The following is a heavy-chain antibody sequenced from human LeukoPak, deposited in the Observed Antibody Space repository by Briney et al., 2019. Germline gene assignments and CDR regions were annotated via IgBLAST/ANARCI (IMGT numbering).Heavy chain of an antibody. J-gene: IGHJ3*02. V-gene: IGHV3-11*01. CDR2: ISSSGSTI. Sequence: GGSLRLSCAASGFTFSDYYMSWIRQAPGKGLEWVSYISSSGSTIYYADSVKGRFTISRDNAKNSLYLQMSSLRAEDTAVYYCARLYDRDAFDIWGQGTMVTVSS. CDR3: ARLYDRDAFDI. CDR1: GFTFSDYY. D-gene: IGHD3-22*01.